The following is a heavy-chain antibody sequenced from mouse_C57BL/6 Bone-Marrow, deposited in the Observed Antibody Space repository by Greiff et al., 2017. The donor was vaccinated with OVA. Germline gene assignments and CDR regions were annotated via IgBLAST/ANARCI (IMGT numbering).Heavy chain of an antibody. CDR3: ARIAPYYYGSPWFAY. V-gene: IGHV8-8*01. CDR2: IWWDDAK. D-gene: IGHD1-1*01. J-gene: IGHJ3*01. Sequence: QVTLKESGPGILQPSQTLSLTCSFSGFSLSTFGMGVGWIRQPSGKGLEWLAHIWWDDAKYYNPALKSRLTISKDTSKNQVFLKIANVDTADTATYYCARIAPYYYGSPWFAYWGQGTLVTVSA. CDR1: GFSLSTFGMG.